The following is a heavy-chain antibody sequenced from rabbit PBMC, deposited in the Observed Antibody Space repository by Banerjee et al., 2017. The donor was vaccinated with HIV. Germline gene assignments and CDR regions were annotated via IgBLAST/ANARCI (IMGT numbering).Heavy chain of an antibody. D-gene: IGHD4-1*01. V-gene: IGHV1S40*01. Sequence: QQLEESGGGLVKPGASLTLTCKASGFDFSSGYDMCWVRQAPGKGLEWVACIYTGYWGNTYYTNWAKGRFTISKSSSTTVTLQMTSLTAADTATYFCARDLAGVIGWNFGLWGQGTLVTVS. CDR3: ARDLAGVIGWNFGL. CDR2: IYTGYWGNT. J-gene: IGHJ4*01. CDR1: GFDFSSGYD.